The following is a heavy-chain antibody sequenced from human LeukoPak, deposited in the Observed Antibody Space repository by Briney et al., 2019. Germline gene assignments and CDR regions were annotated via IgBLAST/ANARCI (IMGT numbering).Heavy chain of an antibody. CDR3: ARWQWLARQGFDY. CDR1: GYTLTSYD. D-gene: IGHD6-19*01. CDR2: MNPNSGNT. Sequence: ASVKVSCKASGYTLTSYDINWVRQATGQGLEWMGWMNPNSGNTGYAQKFQGRVTITRNTSISTAYMELSSLRSEDTAVYYCARWQWLARQGFDYWGQGTLVTVSS. J-gene: IGHJ4*02. V-gene: IGHV1-8*03.